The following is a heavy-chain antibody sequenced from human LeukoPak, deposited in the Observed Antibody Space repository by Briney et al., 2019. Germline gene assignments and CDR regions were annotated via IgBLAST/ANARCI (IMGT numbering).Heavy chain of an antibody. CDR1: GYTFTSYD. V-gene: IGHV1-8*01. D-gene: IGHD3-22*01. J-gene: IGHJ4*02. Sequence: ASVKVSCKASGYTFTSYDINRVRQATGQGLEWMGWMNPNSGNTGYAQKFQGRVTMTRNTSISTAYMELSSPRSEDTAVYYCARGGNYYDSTSLGHWGQGTLVTVSS. CDR2: MNPNSGNT. CDR3: ARGGNYYDSTSLGH.